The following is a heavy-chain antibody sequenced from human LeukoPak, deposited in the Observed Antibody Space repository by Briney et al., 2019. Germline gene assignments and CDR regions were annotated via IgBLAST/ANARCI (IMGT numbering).Heavy chain of an antibody. D-gene: IGHD3-9*01. CDR1: GFTFSSYG. CDR2: ISYDGSNK. CDR3: AKFLTSSLNWFDP. J-gene: IGHJ5*02. Sequence: PGGSLRLSCAASGFTFSSYGMHWVRQAPGKGLEWVAVISYDGSNKYYADSVKGRFTISRDNSKNTLYLQMNSLRAEDTAVYYCAKFLTSSLNWFDPWGQGTLVTVSS. V-gene: IGHV3-30*18.